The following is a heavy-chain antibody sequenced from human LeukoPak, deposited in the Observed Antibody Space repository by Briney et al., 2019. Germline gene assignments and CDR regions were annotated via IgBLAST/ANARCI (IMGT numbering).Heavy chain of an antibody. J-gene: IGHJ5*02. V-gene: IGHV3-43*02. Sequence: PGGSLRLSCAASGFTFSSYAMSWVRQAPGKGLEWVSLISWDGGSTYYADSVKGRFTISRDNSKNSLYLQMNSLRTEDTALYYCAKDRGSSIVDNWFDPWGQGTLVTVSS. CDR2: ISWDGGST. CDR1: GFTFSSYA. D-gene: IGHD6-6*01. CDR3: AKDRGSSIVDNWFDP.